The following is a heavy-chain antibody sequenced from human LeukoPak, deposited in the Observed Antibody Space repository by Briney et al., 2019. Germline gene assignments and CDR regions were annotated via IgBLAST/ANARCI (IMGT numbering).Heavy chain of an antibody. CDR2: IYYSGST. V-gene: IGHV4-59*01. D-gene: IGHD4-11*01. J-gene: IGHJ6*03. CDR1: SGSISNYY. CDR3: ARVLQPYYYYMDV. Sequence: SETLSLTCTVSSGSISNYYWSWIRQPPGKGLEWIGYIYYSGSTNYNPSLKSRVTISVDTSKNQFSLKLSSVTAADTAVYYCARVLQPYYYYMDVWGKGTTVTVSS.